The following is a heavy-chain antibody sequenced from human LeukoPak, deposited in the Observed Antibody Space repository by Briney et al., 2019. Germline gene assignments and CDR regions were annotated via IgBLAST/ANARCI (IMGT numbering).Heavy chain of an antibody. CDR1: GGSFSGYY. Sequence: SETLSLTCAVYGGSFSGYYWSWTRQPPGKGLEWIGEINHSGSTNYNPSLKSRVTISVDTSKNQFSLKLSSVTAADTAVYYCARGDGYTLGMDVWGQGTTVTVSS. CDR2: INHSGST. CDR3: ARGDGYTLGMDV. J-gene: IGHJ6*02. D-gene: IGHD5-24*01. V-gene: IGHV4-34*01.